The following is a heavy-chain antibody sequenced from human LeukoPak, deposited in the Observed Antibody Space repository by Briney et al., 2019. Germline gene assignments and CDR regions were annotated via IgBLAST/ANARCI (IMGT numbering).Heavy chain of an antibody. D-gene: IGHD3-9*01. V-gene: IGHV4-59*01. J-gene: IGHJ6*02. CDR3: ARSYSNTGYYYYGMDV. Sequence: SETLSLTCTVSGGSISGYYWSWIRQPPGKGLEWIAYIYYSGTSNYNPSLESRVTISLDTSKNQFSLKMSSVTAADTAVYYCARSYSNTGYYYYGMDVWGQGTPVTVSS. CDR1: GGSISGYY. CDR2: IYYSGTS.